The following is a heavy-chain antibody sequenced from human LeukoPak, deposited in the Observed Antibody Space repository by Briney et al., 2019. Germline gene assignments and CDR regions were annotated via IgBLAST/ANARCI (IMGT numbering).Heavy chain of an antibody. CDR1: GFTFSSYN. CDR3: ARDLEPARGWFDP. D-gene: IGHD1-1*01. V-gene: IGHV3-21*04. Sequence: GGSLRHSCAASGFTFSSYNMSWVRQAPGKGLEWVSSISSSSSYIYYADSVRGRFTISRDNAKNSLYLQMNSLRAEDTAVYYCARDLEPARGWFDPWGQGTLVTVSS. J-gene: IGHJ5*02. CDR2: ISSSSSYI.